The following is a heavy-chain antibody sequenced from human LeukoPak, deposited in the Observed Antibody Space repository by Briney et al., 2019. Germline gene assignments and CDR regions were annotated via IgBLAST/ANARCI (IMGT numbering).Heavy chain of an antibody. V-gene: IGHV3-15*01. CDR3: VSRDAYKPRYFMDV. D-gene: IGHD5-24*01. CDR1: GFTLDIAW. CDR2: IKSKNDGAAT. Sequence: KPGGSLRLSCAVSGFTLDIAWMNWVRQAPGEGLEWLGRIKSKNDGAATDYAAPVRGRFTISTDDSKNTLYLQMNSLKTEDTAVYYCVSRDAYKPRYFMDVWGKGTTVTVSS. J-gene: IGHJ6*03.